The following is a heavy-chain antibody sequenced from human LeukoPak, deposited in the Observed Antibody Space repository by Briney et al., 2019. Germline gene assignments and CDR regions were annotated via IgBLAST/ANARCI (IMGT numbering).Heavy chain of an antibody. V-gene: IGHV3-30-3*02. Sequence: GRSLRLSCAASGFTFSSYAMHWVRQAPGKGLEWVTVISYDGRNKYYADSVKGRFTISRDNSKNTLYLQMHSLTAEDSAVYYCVKSRQEAVLLWSGELSPWLQGTLVTVSS. J-gene: IGHJ5*02. D-gene: IGHD3-10*01. CDR2: ISYDGRNK. CDR1: GFTFSSYA. CDR3: VKSRQEAVLLWSGELSP.